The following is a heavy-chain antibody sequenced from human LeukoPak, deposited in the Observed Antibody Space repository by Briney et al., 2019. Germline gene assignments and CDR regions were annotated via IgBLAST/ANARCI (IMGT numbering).Heavy chain of an antibody. Sequence: SETLSLTCTFSGGSINSHFWSWIRQPPGKGLEWIGYFYYTGSTKYSPSLKSRVTISVDTSKNQFSLMLSSVTAADTAVYYCARVGYYESSGYHGAFDLWGQGSMVTVSS. D-gene: IGHD3-22*01. CDR2: FYYTGST. J-gene: IGHJ3*01. CDR1: GGSINSHF. V-gene: IGHV4-59*08. CDR3: ARVGYYESSGYHGAFDL.